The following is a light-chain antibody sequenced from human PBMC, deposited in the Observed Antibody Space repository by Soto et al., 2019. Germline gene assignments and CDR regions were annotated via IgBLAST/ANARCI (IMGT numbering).Light chain of an antibody. CDR2: EVS. V-gene: IGLV2-14*01. CDR1: SSDIGGYNY. Sequence: QSALTQPASVSGSPGQSITISCTGTSSDIGGYNYVSWYQQHPGKAPKFMIYEVSNRPSGVSDRFSGSKSGNMASLTISGLQAEDEADYYCSSYTSSSTPYVFGSGTKVTVL. CDR3: SSYTSSSTPYV. J-gene: IGLJ1*01.